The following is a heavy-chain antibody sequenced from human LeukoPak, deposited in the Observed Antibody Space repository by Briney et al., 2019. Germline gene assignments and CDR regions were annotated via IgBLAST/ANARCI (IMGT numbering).Heavy chain of an antibody. Sequence: ASVKVSCKASGYTFTSYGISWVRQAPGQGLGWMGWISAYNGNTNYAQKLQGRVTMTTDTSTSTAYMELRSLRSDDTAVYYCARGGVRSRGSYYDSSGYYPPFDYWGQGTLVTVSS. CDR2: ISAYNGNT. J-gene: IGHJ4*02. CDR1: GYTFTSYG. CDR3: ARGGVRSRGSYYDSSGYYPPFDY. D-gene: IGHD3-22*01. V-gene: IGHV1-18*01.